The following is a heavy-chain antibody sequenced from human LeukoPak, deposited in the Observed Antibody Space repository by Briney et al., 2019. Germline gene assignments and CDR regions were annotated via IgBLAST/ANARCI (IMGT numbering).Heavy chain of an antibody. D-gene: IGHD2/OR15-2a*01. J-gene: IGHJ4*02. Sequence: GGSLRLSCSASGFTFSSYAMHWVRQAAGEGLEYVSAINSDGDSTYYADSVKGRFTISRDNSRNTLYLQMSSLRPEDSAVYYCVKTPYSSTWYVGDYWGQGTLVTVSS. CDR1: GFTFSSYA. CDR2: INSDGDST. CDR3: VKTPYSSTWYVGDY. V-gene: IGHV3-64D*06.